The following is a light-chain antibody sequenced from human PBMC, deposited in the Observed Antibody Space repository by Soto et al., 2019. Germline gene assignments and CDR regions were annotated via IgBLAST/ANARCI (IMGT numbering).Light chain of an antibody. CDR2: DVS. CDR3: SSYTSSSTLEV. V-gene: IGLV2-14*01. J-gene: IGLJ3*02. CDR1: SSDVGGYNY. Sequence: QSGLTQPASVSGSPGQSITISCTGTSSDVGGYNYVSWYQQHPGKAPKLMIYDVSNRPSRVSNRFSGSKSGNTASLTISGLQAEDEADYYCSSYTSSSTLEVFGGGTKLTVL.